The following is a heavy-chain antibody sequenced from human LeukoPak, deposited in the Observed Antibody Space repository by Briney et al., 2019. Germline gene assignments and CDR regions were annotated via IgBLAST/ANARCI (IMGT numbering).Heavy chain of an antibody. Sequence: ASVKVSCKASGYTFTDYYMHWVRQAPGQGLEWMGWINPNSGGTNYAQKFQGWVTMTRDTSISTAYMELSRLRSDDTAVYYCARQYNYDSRAFDYWGQGTLVTVSS. CDR2: INPNSGGT. V-gene: IGHV1-2*04. CDR1: GYTFTDYY. D-gene: IGHD5-18*01. CDR3: ARQYNYDSRAFDY. J-gene: IGHJ4*02.